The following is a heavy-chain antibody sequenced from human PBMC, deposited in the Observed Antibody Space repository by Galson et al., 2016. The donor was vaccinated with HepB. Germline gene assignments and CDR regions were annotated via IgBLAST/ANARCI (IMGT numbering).Heavy chain of an antibody. CDR2: INIGNGRT. CDR3: ARGGWSFDY. D-gene: IGHD6-19*01. J-gene: IGHJ4*02. Sequence: SVKVSCKASGYTFTSYALLWVRQAPGQRPGWMGWINIGNGRTIYSQNFQGRITLTRDTTASTAYMDLSSLRSADTAVYYCARGGWSFDYWGQGTLITVSS. V-gene: IGHV1-3*04. CDR1: GYTFTSYA.